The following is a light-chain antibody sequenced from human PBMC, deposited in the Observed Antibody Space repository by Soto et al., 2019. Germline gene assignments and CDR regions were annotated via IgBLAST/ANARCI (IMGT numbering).Light chain of an antibody. Sequence: DIQMTQSPSSLSASVGDRVTTTCRASESVITYLNWYQQKPGKAPKLLIYAASSLQSGVPSRFSGSGSGTDFTLTISSLEPEDFAVYYCQQRSNWPWTFGQGTKVDNK. V-gene: IGKV1-39*01. CDR2: AAS. J-gene: IGKJ1*01. CDR3: QQRSNWPWT. CDR1: ESVITY.